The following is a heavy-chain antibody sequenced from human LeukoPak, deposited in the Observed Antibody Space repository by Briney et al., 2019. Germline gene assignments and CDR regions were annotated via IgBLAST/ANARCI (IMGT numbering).Heavy chain of an antibody. J-gene: IGHJ4*02. CDR1: GFTFSSYW. Sequence: GGSLRLSCAASGFTFSSYWMHWVRQAPGKRLVWVSRINSDGSSTNYADSVKGRFTISRDNAKNTLYLQMNSLRAEDTAVYYCARDNYYDSSGYYYSLDYWGQGTLVTVSS. CDR3: ARDNYYDSSGYYYSLDY. CDR2: INSDGSST. D-gene: IGHD3-22*01. V-gene: IGHV3-74*01.